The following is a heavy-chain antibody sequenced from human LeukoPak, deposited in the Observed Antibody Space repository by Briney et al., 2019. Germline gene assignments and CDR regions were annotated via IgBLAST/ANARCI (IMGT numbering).Heavy chain of an antibody. CDR3: ARGLGGNYDFWSGYLSYGMDV. CDR2: IYYSGST. V-gene: IGHV4-59*01. CDR1: GGSISSYY. J-gene: IGHJ6*02. D-gene: IGHD3-3*01. Sequence: SETLSLTCTVSGGSISSYYWSWIRQPPGKGLEWIGYIYYSGSTNYNPPLKSRVTISVDTSKNQFTLKLSSVTAADTAVYYCARGLGGNYDFWSGYLSYGMDVWGQGTTVTVSS.